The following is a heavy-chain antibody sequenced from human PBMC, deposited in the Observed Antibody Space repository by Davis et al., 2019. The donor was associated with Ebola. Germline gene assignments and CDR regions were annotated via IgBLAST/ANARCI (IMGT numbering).Heavy chain of an antibody. Sequence: SPLFSGSSSGDYGSWIRQPQGKGLEWIGEINHSGSTNYNPSLKSQVTISVDTSKNQFSLKLSSVTVADTAVYYCARRRGAVRAFDIWGQGTMITVSS. J-gene: IGHJ3*02. D-gene: IGHD3-10*01. V-gene: IGHV4-34*01. CDR2: INHSGST. CDR1: SGSSSGDY. CDR3: ARRRGAVRAFDI.